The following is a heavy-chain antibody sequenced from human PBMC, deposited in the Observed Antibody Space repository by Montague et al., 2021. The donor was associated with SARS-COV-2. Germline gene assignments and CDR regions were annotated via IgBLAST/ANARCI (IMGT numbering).Heavy chain of an antibody. J-gene: IGHJ5*02. D-gene: IGHD3-22*01. Sequence: SETLSLTCTVSGGSISSGDYYWSWIRQPPGKGLEWIGSIYYSGSTYYNPSLKSRVTISVDTSKNQFSLKLSSVTAADTAVYYCARGVTMIVVVMRYNWFDHWGQGTLVTVSS. CDR2: IYYSGST. V-gene: IGHV4-39*01. CDR3: ARGVTMIVVVMRYNWFDH. CDR1: GGSISSGDYY.